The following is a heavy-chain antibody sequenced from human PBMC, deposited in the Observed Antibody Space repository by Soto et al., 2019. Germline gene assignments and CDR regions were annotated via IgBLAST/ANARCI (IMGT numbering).Heavy chain of an antibody. J-gene: IGHJ5*02. CDR3: ASHDPGARFDP. Sequence: QVQLVQSVAEVKKPGASVKVSCKAPRYIFTAYFMHWVRQAPGQGLGWMGWITPNNGATHYGLSFQGRVTMTRDTSISTAYMEMSSLRSDDTAVYYCASHDPGARFDPWGQGTLVIFSS. CDR2: ITPNNGAT. D-gene: IGHD1-1*01. V-gene: IGHV1-2*02. CDR1: RYIFTAYF.